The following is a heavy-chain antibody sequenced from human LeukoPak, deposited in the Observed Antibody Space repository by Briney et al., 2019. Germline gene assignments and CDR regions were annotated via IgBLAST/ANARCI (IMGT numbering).Heavy chain of an antibody. CDR2: INHSGST. V-gene: IGHV4-34*01. D-gene: IGHD1-1*01. J-gene: IGHJ4*02. Sequence: SETLSLTCAVYGGSFSGYYWSWIRQPPGKGLEWIGEINHSGSTNYNPSLKSRVTIPVDTSKNQFSLKLSSVTAADTAVYYCARELSYNWNPKRYYFDYWGQGTLVTVSS. CDR3: ARELSYNWNPKRYYFDY. CDR1: GGSFSGYY.